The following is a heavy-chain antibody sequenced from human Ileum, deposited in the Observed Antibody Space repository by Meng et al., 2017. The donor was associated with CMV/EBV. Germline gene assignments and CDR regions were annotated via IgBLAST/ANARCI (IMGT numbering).Heavy chain of an antibody. CDR2: INTSAAYP. J-gene: IGHJ4*02. CDR1: GYSFITYG. CDR3: TRDGLSGRYFDY. D-gene: IGHD3-3*01. V-gene: IGHV7-4-1*02. Sequence: QVQLVQSGSELKEPGASVKVSCKISGYSFITYGINWVREAPGQRLEWMGWINTSAAYPTYAQDFTGRFVFSLDTSVSTAYLQISSLRAEDTAVYYCTRDGLSGRYFDYWGQGTLVTVSS.